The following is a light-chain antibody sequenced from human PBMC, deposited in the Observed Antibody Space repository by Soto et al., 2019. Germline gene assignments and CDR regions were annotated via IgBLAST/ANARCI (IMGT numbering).Light chain of an antibody. Sequence: QSALTQPASVSGSPGQSITISCTGTSSDFGSYNLVSWYQQHPGKAPKLMIYEDSKRPSGVSNRFSGSKSGNTASLTISGLQAEDEADYYCCSYAGSSTFYVFGTGTKVTVL. CDR1: SSDFGSYNL. V-gene: IGLV2-23*01. CDR3: CSYAGSSTFYV. J-gene: IGLJ1*01. CDR2: EDS.